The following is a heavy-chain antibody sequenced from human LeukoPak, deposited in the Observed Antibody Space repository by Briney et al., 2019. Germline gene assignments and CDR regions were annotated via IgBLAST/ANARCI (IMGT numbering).Heavy chain of an antibody. CDR2: IWYDGNNK. D-gene: IGHD1-14*01. CDR3: AGGEPYVY. V-gene: IGHV3-33*01. CDR1: GFTFTTYG. J-gene: IGHJ4*02. Sequence: PGGSLRLSCAASGFTFTTYGMHWVRQAPGKRLEWVAIIWYDGNNKYYADSVRGRFTISRDNSKNTLYLQMNSLRVEDTAMYYCAGGEPYVYWGQGTLVTVSS.